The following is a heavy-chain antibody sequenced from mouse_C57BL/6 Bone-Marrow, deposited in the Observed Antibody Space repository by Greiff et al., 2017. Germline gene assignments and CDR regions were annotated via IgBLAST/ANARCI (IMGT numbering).Heavy chain of an antibody. Sequence: EVKLMESGGGLVQPGGSLSLSCAASGFTFTDYYMSWVRQPPGKALEWLGFIRNKANGSHTEYSASVKGRFTISRDNSHCLLLLHMNASRADDNATYYCARYEGLQRRAPYSMDYWGQGTSVTVAS. CDR3: ARYEGLQRRAPYSMDY. CDR1: GFTFTDYY. J-gene: IGHJ4*01. CDR2: IRNKANGSHT. V-gene: IGHV7-3*01. D-gene: IGHD2-2*01.